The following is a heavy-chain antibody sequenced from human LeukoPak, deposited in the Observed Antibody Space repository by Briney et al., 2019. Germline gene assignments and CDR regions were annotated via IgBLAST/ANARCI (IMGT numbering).Heavy chain of an antibody. CDR3: ARDGLRSSVADFDY. Sequence: ASVKVSCKASGYTFTSYGISWVRQAPGQGLEWMGWISAYNGNTNYAQKLQGRVTMTTDTSTSTDYMELSSLRSEDTAVYYCARDGLRSSVADFDYWGQGTLVTVSS. CDR2: ISAYNGNT. D-gene: IGHD3-16*01. V-gene: IGHV1-18*01. J-gene: IGHJ4*02. CDR1: GYTFTSYG.